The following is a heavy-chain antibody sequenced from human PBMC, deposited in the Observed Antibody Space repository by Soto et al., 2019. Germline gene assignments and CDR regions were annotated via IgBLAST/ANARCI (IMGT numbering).Heavy chain of an antibody. CDR3: ARPYFSSSSMFDY. CDR1: GDSISSSTYY. Sequence: SEILSLTCTVSGDSISSSTYYWGWIRQPPGKGLEWIGCIYHTGTTYYNPSLKSRVTISVDTSKNQFSLKLSSVTAADTAVYYCARPYFSSSSMFDYWGQGTLVTVSS. J-gene: IGHJ4*02. CDR2: IYHTGTT. D-gene: IGHD6-6*01. V-gene: IGHV4-39*01.